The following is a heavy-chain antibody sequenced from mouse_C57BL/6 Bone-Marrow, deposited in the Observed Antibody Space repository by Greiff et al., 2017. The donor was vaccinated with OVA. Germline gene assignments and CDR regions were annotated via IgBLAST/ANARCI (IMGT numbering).Heavy chain of an antibody. V-gene: IGHV1-55*01. CDR2: IYPGSGST. CDR3: ARHFLRAWGCAY. J-gene: IGHJ3*01. CDR1: GYTFTSYW. Sequence: QVQLQQSGAELVKPGASVKMSCKASGYTFTSYWITWVKQRPGQGLEWIGDIYPGSGSTNYNEKFKSKATLTVDTSSSTAYMQLSSLTSEDSAVYYSARHFLRAWGCAYSGQETLVTVSA.